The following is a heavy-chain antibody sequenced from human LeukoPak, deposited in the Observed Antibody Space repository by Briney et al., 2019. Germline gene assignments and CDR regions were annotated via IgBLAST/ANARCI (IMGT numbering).Heavy chain of an antibody. D-gene: IGHD3-22*01. CDR2: INPNSGGT. J-gene: IGHJ3*02. V-gene: IGHV1-2*02. Sequence: ASVKVSCKASGYTFTGYYMHWVRQAPGQGLEWMGWINPNSGGTNYAQKFQGRVTMTRDTSISTAYMELSRLRSDDTAVYYCARALYYDSSGYWPDAFDIWGQGTMVTVSS. CDR3: ARALYYDSSGYWPDAFDI. CDR1: GYTFTGYY.